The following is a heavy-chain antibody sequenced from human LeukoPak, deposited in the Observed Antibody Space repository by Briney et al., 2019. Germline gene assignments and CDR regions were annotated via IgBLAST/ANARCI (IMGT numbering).Heavy chain of an antibody. CDR2: IIPIFGTA. V-gene: IGHV1-69*13. Sequence: ASVKVSCKASGGTFSSYAISWVRQAPGQGLEWMGGIIPIFGTANYAQKFQGRVTITADESTSTAYMELSSLRSEDTAVYCCARTRPGYCSSTSCYFPLDYYYMDVWGKGTTVTVSS. J-gene: IGHJ6*03. D-gene: IGHD2-2*01. CDR1: GGTFSSYA. CDR3: ARTRPGYCSSTSCYFPLDYYYMDV.